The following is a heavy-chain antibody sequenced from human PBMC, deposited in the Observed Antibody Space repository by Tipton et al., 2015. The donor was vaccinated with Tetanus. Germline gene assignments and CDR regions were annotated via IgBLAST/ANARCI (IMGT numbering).Heavy chain of an antibody. CDR2: IYYTGNT. CDR3: TRNVYTVTNDAFDI. CDR1: GGSIRSGGYY. V-gene: IGHV4-30-4*01. D-gene: IGHD4-11*01. J-gene: IGHJ3*02. Sequence: LRLSCTVSGGSIRSGGYYWTWIRQHPERGLEWIGYIYYTGNTYYNPSLKSRVSISIDTSQNQFSLRLTSVTAADTAVYFCTRNVYTVTNDAFDIWGHGTLVNVSS.